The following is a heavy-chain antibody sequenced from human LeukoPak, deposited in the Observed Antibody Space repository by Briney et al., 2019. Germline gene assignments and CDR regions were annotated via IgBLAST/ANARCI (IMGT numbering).Heavy chain of an antibody. CDR1: GVSISSGSYY. CDR2: IYTSGST. V-gene: IGHV4-61*02. CDR3: ARALVVPAATNWFDP. Sequence: SETLSLTCTVSGVSISSGSYYWRWLRQPAGKGREWIVRIYTSGSTNYNPSLKSRFTISVDTSKNQFSLKLSSVTAADTAVYYCARALVVPAATNWFDPWGQGTLVTVPS. J-gene: IGHJ5*02. D-gene: IGHD2-2*01.